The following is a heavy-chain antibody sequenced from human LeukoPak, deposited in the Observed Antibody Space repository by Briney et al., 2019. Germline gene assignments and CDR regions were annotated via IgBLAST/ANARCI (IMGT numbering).Heavy chain of an antibody. J-gene: IGHJ5*02. D-gene: IGHD6-13*01. V-gene: IGHV3-13*01. CDR3: ARGKRYSSSWFYNRFDP. CDR1: GFTFSSYD. Sequence: GGSLRLSCEVSGFTFSSYDMHWVRQTTGKGLEWGSGIGTTGDTHYPDSVKGRFTVSRENAKNSLYLQMNSLRAGDTAVYYCARGKRYSSSWFYNRFDPWGQGTLVTVSS. CDR2: IGTTGDT.